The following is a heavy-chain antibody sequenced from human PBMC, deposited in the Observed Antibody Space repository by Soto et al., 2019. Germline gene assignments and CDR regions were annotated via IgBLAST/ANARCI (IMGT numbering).Heavy chain of an antibody. Sequence: GGSLRLSCAASGFTFSSYAMSWVRQAPGKGLEWVSAISGSGGSTYYADSVKGRFTISRDNSKNTLYLQMNSLRAEDTAVYYCAKETVDSIYGDYVSPGFDYWGQGTLVTVSS. CDR3: AKETVDSIYGDYVSPGFDY. CDR1: GFTFSSYA. J-gene: IGHJ4*02. V-gene: IGHV3-23*01. CDR2: ISGSGGST. D-gene: IGHD4-17*01.